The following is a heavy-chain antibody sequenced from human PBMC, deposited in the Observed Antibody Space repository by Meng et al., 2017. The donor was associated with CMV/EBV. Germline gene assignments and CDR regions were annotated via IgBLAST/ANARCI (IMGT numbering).Heavy chain of an antibody. CDR1: VYTFTSNY. D-gene: IGHD3-10*01. CDR2: INPSGGST. J-gene: IGHJ4*02. Sequence: QVQLVQSGAEVKKPGASVKLSCKASVYTFTSNYMHWLRQASGQGLDWLGIINPSGGSTSYAQKFQGRVTMTRDTSTSTVYMELSSLRSEDTAVYYCARDRGMVRGALVDYWGQGTLVTVSS. CDR3: ARDRGMVRGALVDY. V-gene: IGHV1-46*01.